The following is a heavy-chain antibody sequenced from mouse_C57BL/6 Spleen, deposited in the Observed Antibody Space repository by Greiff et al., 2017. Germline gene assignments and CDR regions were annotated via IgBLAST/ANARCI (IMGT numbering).Heavy chain of an antibody. CDR2: IHPNSGST. V-gene: IGHV1-64*01. J-gene: IGHJ2*01. CDR3: ATYGYDPRAYFDY. D-gene: IGHD2-2*01. Sequence: QVQLQQPGAELVKPGASVKLSCKASGYTFTSYWMHWVKQRPGQGLEWIGMIHPNSGSTNYNEKFKSKATLTVDKSSSTAYMQLSSLTSEDSAVDYCATYGYDPRAYFDYWGQGTTLTVSS. CDR1: GYTFTSYW.